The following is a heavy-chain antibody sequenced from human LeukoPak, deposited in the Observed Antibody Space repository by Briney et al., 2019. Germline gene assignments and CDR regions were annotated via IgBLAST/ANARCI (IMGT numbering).Heavy chain of an antibody. CDR2: ISWNSGSI. D-gene: IGHD4-4*01. J-gene: IGHJ6*02. V-gene: IGHV3-9*01. CDR3: AKATVGTVTYYYGMDV. CDR1: GFTFDDYA. Sequence: GGSLRLSCAASGFTFDDYAMHWVRQAPGKGLEWVSGISWNSGSIGYADSVKGRFTISRDNAKNSLYLQMNSLRAEDTALYYCAKATVGTVTYYYGMDVWGQGTTVTVSS.